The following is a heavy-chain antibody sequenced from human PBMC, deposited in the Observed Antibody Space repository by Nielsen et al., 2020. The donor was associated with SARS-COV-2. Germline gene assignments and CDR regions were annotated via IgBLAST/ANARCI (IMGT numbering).Heavy chain of an antibody. Sequence: ASVKVSCKASGYTFTSYGISWVRQAPGQGLEWMGWISAYNGNTNYAQKLQGRVTMTTDTSTSTAYMELRSLRSDDTAVYYCARDSREQLHHLYYYGMDVWGQGTTVTVSS. V-gene: IGHV1-18*01. CDR2: ISAYNGNT. CDR3: ARDSREQLHHLYYYGMDV. J-gene: IGHJ6*02. CDR1: GYTFTSYG. D-gene: IGHD6-13*01.